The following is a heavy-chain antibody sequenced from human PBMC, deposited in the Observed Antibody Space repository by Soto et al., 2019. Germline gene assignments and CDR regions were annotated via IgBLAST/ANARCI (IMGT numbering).Heavy chain of an antibody. J-gene: IGHJ6*02. CDR2: ISGSGGGT. V-gene: IGHV3-23*01. CDR3: ASAAREYYYYGMDV. Sequence: EVQLLESGGGLVQPGGSLRLSCAASGFTFSSYAMSWVRQAPGKGLEWVSDISGSGGGTYYADSVKGRFNMSRDNSKNTLYLQINNLSAEDTAVYYCASAAREYYYYGMDVWGQGTTFTVS. CDR1: GFTFSSYA.